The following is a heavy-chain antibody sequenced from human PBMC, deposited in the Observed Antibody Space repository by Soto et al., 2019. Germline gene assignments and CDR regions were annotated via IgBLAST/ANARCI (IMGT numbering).Heavy chain of an antibody. D-gene: IGHD2-21*02. CDR3: ARDQPQAYCGGDCYYRYGMDV. Sequence: ASVKVSCKASGGTFSSYAISWVRQAPGQGLEWMGGIIPIFGTANYAQKFQGRVTITADEPTSTAYMELSSLRSEDTAVYYCARDQPQAYCGGDCYYRYGMDVWGQGTPVTVYS. CDR2: IIPIFGTA. CDR1: GGTFSSYA. V-gene: IGHV1-69*13. J-gene: IGHJ6*02.